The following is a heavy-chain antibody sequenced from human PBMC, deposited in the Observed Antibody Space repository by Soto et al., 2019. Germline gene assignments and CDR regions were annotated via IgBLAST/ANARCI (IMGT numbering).Heavy chain of an antibody. CDR1: GGSISSGGYY. D-gene: IGHD6-13*01. J-gene: IGHJ5*02. CDR2: IYYSGST. CDR3: ARGIKQPDNWFDP. Sequence: SETLSLTCTVSGGSISSGGYYWSWIRQHPGKGLEWIGYIYYSGSTYYNPSLKSRVTISVDTSKNQFSLKLSSVTAADTAVYYCARGIKQPDNWFDPWGQGTLVTVSS. V-gene: IGHV4-31*03.